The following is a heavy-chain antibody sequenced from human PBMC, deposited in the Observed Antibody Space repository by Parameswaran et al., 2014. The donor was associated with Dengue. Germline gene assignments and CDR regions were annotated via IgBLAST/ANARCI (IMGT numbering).Heavy chain of an antibody. V-gene: IGHV3-23*01. Sequence: RWIRQPPGKGLEWVSAISGSGGSTYYADSVKGRFTISRDNSKNTLYLQMNSLRAEDTAVYYCAKGLAVFDYWGQGTLVTVSS. CDR2: ISGSGGST. D-gene: IGHD4-17*01. J-gene: IGHJ4*02. CDR3: AKGLAVFDY.